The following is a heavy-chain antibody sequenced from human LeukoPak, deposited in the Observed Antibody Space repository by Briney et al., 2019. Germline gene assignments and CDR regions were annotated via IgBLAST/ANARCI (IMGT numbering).Heavy chain of an antibody. J-gene: IGHJ4*02. CDR3: ARTGYSGYEGY. V-gene: IGHV4-34*01. CDR1: GGSFSGYY. D-gene: IGHD5-12*01. CDR2: INHSGST. Sequence: SEILSLTCAVYGGSFSGYYWSWIRQPPGKGLEWIGEINHSGSTNYNPSLKSRVTISVDTSKNQLSLKLSSVTAADTAVYYCARTGYSGYEGYWGQGTLVTVSS.